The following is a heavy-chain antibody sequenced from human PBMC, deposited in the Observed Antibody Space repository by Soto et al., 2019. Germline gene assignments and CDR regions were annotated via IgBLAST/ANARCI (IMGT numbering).Heavy chain of an antibody. CDR2: ISSDGGSA. CDR1: GFTFSYYA. CDR3: ARVEGGTYAY. Sequence: EVQLVESGGGLVQPGGSLRLSCAASGFTFSYYAMHWVRQAPGKGLEYVSAISSDGGSAFYANSVKGRFTISRDNSKNTLHLQMGSLRVEDMGVYYCARVEGGTYAYWGQGTLVTVSS. V-gene: IGHV3-64*01. J-gene: IGHJ4*02. D-gene: IGHD1-26*01.